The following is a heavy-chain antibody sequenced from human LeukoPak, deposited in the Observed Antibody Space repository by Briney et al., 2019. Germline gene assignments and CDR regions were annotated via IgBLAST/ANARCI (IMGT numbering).Heavy chain of an antibody. CDR1: GGSISSYY. CDR2: IYTSGST. J-gene: IGHJ4*02. CDR3: AGTYYYDSSGYYYRY. Sequence: SETLSLTCTVSGGSISSYYWSWIRPPAGKGLEWIGRIYTSGSTNYNPSLKSRVTISVDKSKNQFSLKLSSVTAADTAVYYCAGTYYYDSSGYYYRYWGQGALVTVSS. V-gene: IGHV4-4*07. D-gene: IGHD3-22*01.